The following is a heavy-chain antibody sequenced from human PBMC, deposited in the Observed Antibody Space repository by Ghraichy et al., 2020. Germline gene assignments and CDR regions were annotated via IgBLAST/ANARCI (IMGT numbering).Heavy chain of an antibody. V-gene: IGHV1-46*01. CDR2: ISPSGGSP. CDR3: AGRDCSGTSCYLDY. J-gene: IGHJ4*02. Sequence: ASVKVSCKASGYTFTSYYIHWVRLAPGQGLEWMGIISPSGGSPTYAQKFQGRVALTRDTSMSTVYMELSGLRAEDTAVYYCAGRDCSGTSCYLDYWGQGTLVTVSS. CDR1: GYTFTSYY. D-gene: IGHD2-15*01.